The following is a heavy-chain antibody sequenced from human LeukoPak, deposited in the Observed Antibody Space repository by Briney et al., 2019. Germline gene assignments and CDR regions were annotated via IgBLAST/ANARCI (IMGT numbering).Heavy chain of an antibody. J-gene: IGHJ6*02. CDR3: AKGYCSGGSCHSPIYGMDV. D-gene: IGHD2-15*01. Sequence: PGGSLRLSCAASGFTFSSYAMSWVRQAPGKGLEWVSAISGSGGSTYYADSVKGRFTISRDNSKNTLYLQMNSLRAEDTAVYYCAKGYCSGGSCHSPIYGMDVWGQGTTVTVSS. CDR1: GFTFSSYA. CDR2: ISGSGGST. V-gene: IGHV3-23*01.